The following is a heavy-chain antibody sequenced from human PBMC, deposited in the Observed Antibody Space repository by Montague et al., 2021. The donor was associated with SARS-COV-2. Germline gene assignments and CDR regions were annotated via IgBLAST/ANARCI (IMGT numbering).Heavy chain of an antibody. D-gene: IGHD6-13*01. CDR2: IKRKGDST. Sequence: SLSLSCAASGFTFDNYGMSWVRQGPGKGLEWVSGIKRKGDSTGYEDSVKGRFTISIDNAKNFLYLQMNSLRVEDTAFYYCVRGAAAGPLDSWGQGTLVTVS. CDR1: GFTFDNYG. CDR3: VRGAAAGPLDS. J-gene: IGHJ4*02. V-gene: IGHV3-20*04.